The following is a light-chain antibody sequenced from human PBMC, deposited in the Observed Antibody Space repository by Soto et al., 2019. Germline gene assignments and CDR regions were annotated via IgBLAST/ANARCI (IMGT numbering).Light chain of an antibody. Sequence: EIVMTQSPATLSVSPGEGATLSCRASQSVSSNLAWYQKKPGQTPRLLIYGASTRAAGIPARFSGSGSGTEFTLTISSLQSEDSAGYHCQQYNNWPQTFGQGTKVEIK. CDR1: QSVSSN. CDR2: GAS. J-gene: IGKJ1*01. CDR3: QQYNNWPQT. V-gene: IGKV3-15*01.